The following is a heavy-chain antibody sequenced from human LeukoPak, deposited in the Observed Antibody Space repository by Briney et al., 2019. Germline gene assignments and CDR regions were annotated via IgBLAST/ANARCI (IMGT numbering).Heavy chain of an antibody. Sequence: GESLKISCQGSGYSFTSYGISWVRQAPGQGLEWMGWINSYNGNTDYAQKLQGRITMTTDTSTSTAYMELRSLRSDDTAVYYCARVGGPLYCSSFSCPPGYWGQGTLVTVSS. CDR3: ARVGGPLYCSSFSCPPGY. J-gene: IGHJ4*02. V-gene: IGHV1-18*01. D-gene: IGHD2-2*01. CDR2: INSYNGNT. CDR1: GYSFTSYG.